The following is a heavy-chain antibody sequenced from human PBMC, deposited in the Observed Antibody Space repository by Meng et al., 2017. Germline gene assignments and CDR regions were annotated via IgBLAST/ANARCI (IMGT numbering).Heavy chain of an antibody. CDR2: INHSGST. CDR3: ARGRYFDWLSYRYYFDY. J-gene: IGHJ4*02. Sequence: QLQLQTGGAGLCTPADTLALTCAFYGGSFSGYYWSWIRQPPGKGLEWIGEINHSGSTNYTPSLKSRVTISVDTSKNQFSLKLSSVTAADTAVYYCARGRYFDWLSYRYYFDYWGQGTLVTVSS. D-gene: IGHD3-9*01. V-gene: IGHV4-34*01. CDR1: GGSFSGYY.